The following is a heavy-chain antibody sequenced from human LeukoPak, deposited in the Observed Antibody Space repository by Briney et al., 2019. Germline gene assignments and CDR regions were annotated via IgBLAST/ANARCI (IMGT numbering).Heavy chain of an antibody. J-gene: IGHJ5*02. CDR2: ISYDGSNK. Sequence: PGGCLRLSCAASGFTLSSYGMHWVREAPGKGLEGVAVISYDGSNKYYADSVKGRFTISRDNSKNTLYLQMNSLRAVDTAVYDCARDVPHNWFDTWSQRSLATVSS. CDR1: GFTLSSYG. V-gene: IGHV3-30*03. CDR3: ARDVPHNWFDT.